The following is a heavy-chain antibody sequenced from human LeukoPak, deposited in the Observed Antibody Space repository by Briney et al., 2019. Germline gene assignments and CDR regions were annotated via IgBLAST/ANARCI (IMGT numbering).Heavy chain of an antibody. Sequence: GGSLRLSCSASGFAFRNYGMAWVRQAPGKGLDFVSAVNAKGDVTFYADSVKGRFTMSRDNSKNTLYLQMNSLSAEDTAVYYCAKEKGDGLPFDYWGQGTLITVSS. CDR1: GFAFRNYG. J-gene: IGHJ4*02. CDR2: VNAKGDVT. D-gene: IGHD5-24*01. V-gene: IGHV3-23*01. CDR3: AKEKGDGLPFDY.